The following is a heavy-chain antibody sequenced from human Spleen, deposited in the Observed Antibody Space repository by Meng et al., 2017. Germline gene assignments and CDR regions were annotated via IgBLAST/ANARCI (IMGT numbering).Heavy chain of an antibody. J-gene: IGHJ4*02. Sequence: QVQLQQWGAGLLKPSQTLSLTCSVSGVSISSDYNWSWIRQSPGKGLEWIGYIYYSGSTDYNPSLKSRVTISVDTSKNQFSLKLSSVTAADTAVYYCARVSKRSSSWYFDYWGQGTLVTVSS. CDR3: ARVSKRSSSWYFDY. CDR2: IYYSGST. V-gene: IGHV4-30-4*01. CDR1: GVSISSDYN. D-gene: IGHD6-13*01.